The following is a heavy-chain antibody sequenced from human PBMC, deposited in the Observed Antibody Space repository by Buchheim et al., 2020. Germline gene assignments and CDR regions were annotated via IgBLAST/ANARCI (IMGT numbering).Heavy chain of an antibody. CDR1: GFSFSGYA. Sequence: EVQLVDSGGGLVQPGESLRLSCAASGFSFSGYAMSWVRQAPGKGLEWVSCISGSGATTFNADSVKGRFTISRDNSKNMLYLQMNSLRAEDTAVYFCAKGSRGYTNYYFDYWGQGTL. J-gene: IGHJ4*02. D-gene: IGHD4-11*01. CDR2: ISGSGATT. CDR3: AKGSRGYTNYYFDY. V-gene: IGHV3-23*04.